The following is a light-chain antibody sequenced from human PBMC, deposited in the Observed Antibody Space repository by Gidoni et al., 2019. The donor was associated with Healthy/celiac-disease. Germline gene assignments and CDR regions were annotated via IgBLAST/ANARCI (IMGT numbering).Light chain of an antibody. CDR1: QSISSY. CDR3: QQSYSTPRT. J-gene: IGKJ2*02. CDR2: GAS. Sequence: DIQMTKSQSSLSASVGDRVTITCRASQSISSYLNWYQQKPGKAPKLLIYGASSLPRGVPPRFSGSGSGTEFTLTISSLQPEDFATYYCQQSYSTPRTFGQGTKLEIK. V-gene: IGKV1-39*01.